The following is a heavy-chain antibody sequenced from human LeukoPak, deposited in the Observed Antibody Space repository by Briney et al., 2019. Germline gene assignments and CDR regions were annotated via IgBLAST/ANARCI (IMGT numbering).Heavy chain of an antibody. CDR3: AKVDGVRAAPGRGRIDS. D-gene: IGHD6-13*01. V-gene: IGHV3-48*03. CDR1: GFTFSSYE. CDR2: ISSSGSTI. Sequence: PGGSLRLSCAASGFTFSSYEMNWVRQAPGKGLEWVSYISSSGSTIYYADSVKGRFTISRDNSKNTLYLQLNSLRAEDTAVYYCAKVDGVRAAPGRGRIDSWGQGTLVTVSS. J-gene: IGHJ4*02.